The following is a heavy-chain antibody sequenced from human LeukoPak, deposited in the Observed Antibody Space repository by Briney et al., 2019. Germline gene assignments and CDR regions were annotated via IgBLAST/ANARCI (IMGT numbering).Heavy chain of an antibody. CDR3: ARDYGSGYDSLFHFDY. D-gene: IGHD5-12*01. J-gene: IGHJ4*02. Sequence: SQTLSLTCTVSGGSISSGGYYWSWIRQPPGKGLEWIGYIYHSGSTYYNPSLKSRVTISVDRSKNQFSLKLSSVTAADTAVYYCARDYGSGYDSLFHFDYWGQGTLVTVSS. CDR1: GGSISSGGYY. CDR2: IYHSGST. V-gene: IGHV4-30-2*01.